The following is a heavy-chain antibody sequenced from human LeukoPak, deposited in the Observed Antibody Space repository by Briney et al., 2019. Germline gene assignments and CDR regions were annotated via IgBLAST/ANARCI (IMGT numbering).Heavy chain of an antibody. D-gene: IGHD6-19*01. CDR1: GFTFSSYE. V-gene: IGHV3-48*03. J-gene: IGHJ4*02. CDR3: ARCSGIAVAGAFDY. Sequence: GGSLRLSCAASGFTFSSYEMNWVRQAPGKGLEWVSYISSSGSTTYYADSVKGRFTISRDNAKNSLYLQMNSLRAEDTAVYYCARCSGIAVAGAFDYWGQGTLVTVSS. CDR2: ISSSGSTT.